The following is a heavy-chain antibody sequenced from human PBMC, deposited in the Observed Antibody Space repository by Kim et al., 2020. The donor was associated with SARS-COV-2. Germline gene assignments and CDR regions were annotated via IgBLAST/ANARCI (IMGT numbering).Heavy chain of an antibody. CDR3: ATNLPIAARPYYYYYYGMDV. Sequence: ASVKVSCKVSGYTLTELSMHWVRQAPGKGLEWMGGFDPEDGETIYAQKFQGRVTMTEDTSTDTAYMELSSLRSEDTAVYYCATNLPIAARPYYYYYYGMDVWGQGTTVTVSS. CDR2: FDPEDGET. D-gene: IGHD6-6*01. CDR1: GYTLTELS. V-gene: IGHV1-24*01. J-gene: IGHJ6*02.